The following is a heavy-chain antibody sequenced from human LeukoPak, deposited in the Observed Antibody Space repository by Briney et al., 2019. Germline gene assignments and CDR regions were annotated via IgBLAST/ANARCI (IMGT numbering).Heavy chain of an antibody. Sequence: ASVKVSCKASGYTFTDYFMHWVRPAPGQGLEGMGWINPNSGGTHYAQKFQGRVTMTRDTSISTAYMELSRLRSDDTAVYYCARDPGYSSPRGDYWGQGTLVTVSS. CDR1: GYTFTDYF. CDR2: INPNSGGT. D-gene: IGHD5-18*01. V-gene: IGHV1-2*02. CDR3: ARDPGYSSPRGDY. J-gene: IGHJ4*02.